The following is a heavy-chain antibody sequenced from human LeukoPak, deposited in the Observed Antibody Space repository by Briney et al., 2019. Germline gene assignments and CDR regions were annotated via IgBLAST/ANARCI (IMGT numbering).Heavy chain of an antibody. CDR3: ARTNYYNSSGSIDY. CDR2: IYYSGST. D-gene: IGHD3-22*01. J-gene: IGHJ4*02. Sequence: SETLSLTCTVSGGSISSPSFYWAWIRQSPGKGLEWIGYIYYSGSTYSSPSLKSRVTMSVDTSKRQFSLKLRSVTAADRAVYYYARTNYYNSSGSIDYWGQGTLVTVSS. CDR1: GGSISSPSFY. V-gene: IGHV4-39*07.